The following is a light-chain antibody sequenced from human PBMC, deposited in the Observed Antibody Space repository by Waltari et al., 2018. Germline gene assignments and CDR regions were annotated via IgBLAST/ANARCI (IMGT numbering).Light chain of an antibody. Sequence: QAVVTQEPSLTVSPGGTVTLTCDSNTGAVTSGHIFYWFQQKPGQAPRTLIYDTDHKHSWAPARFSGSLLGGKAALTLSGAQPEDEAEYYCLLSYRGAWVFGGGTRLTVL. V-gene: IGLV7-46*01. CDR3: LLSYRGAWV. CDR2: DTD. CDR1: TGAVTSGHI. J-gene: IGLJ3*02.